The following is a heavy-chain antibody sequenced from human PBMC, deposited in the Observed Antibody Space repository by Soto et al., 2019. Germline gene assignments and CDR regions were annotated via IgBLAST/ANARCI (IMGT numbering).Heavy chain of an antibody. D-gene: IGHD2-15*01. V-gene: IGHV6-1*01. CDR2: TYYRSKWYN. CDR1: GDSVSSNSAA. Sequence: PSQTLSLTCAISGDSVSSNSAAWNWIRQSPSRGLEWLGRTYYRSKWYNDYAISVKRRITINPDTSKNQFSLQLNSVTPEDTTVYYCVSEILLVAATPVNYYYYYGMDVWGQGTTVTVSS. CDR3: VSEILLVAATPVNYYYYYGMDV. J-gene: IGHJ6*02.